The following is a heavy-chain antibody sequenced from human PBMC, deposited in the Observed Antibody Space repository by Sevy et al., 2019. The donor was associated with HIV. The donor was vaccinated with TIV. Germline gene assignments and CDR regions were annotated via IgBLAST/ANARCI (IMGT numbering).Heavy chain of an antibody. CDR3: ARVLGDGYNWGYYYYYGMDV. Sequence: GGSLRLSCAASGFTVSSNYMSWVRQAPGKGLEWVSVIYSGGSTYYADSVKGRFTISRDNSKNTLYLQMNSLRAEDTVVYYCARVLGDGYNWGYYYYYGMDVWGQGTTVTVSS. D-gene: IGHD5-12*01. J-gene: IGHJ6*02. CDR1: GFTVSSNY. V-gene: IGHV3-53*01. CDR2: IYSGGST.